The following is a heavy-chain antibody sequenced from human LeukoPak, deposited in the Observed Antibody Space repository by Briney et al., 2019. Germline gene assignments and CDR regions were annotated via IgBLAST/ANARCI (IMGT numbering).Heavy chain of an antibody. V-gene: IGHV1-2*02. CDR3: ARAHLPGRDGYNFPFDY. CDR2: ITPSGGT. Sequence: ASVKVSCKASGYTFTSYAMHWVRQAPGQGLEWMGWITPSGGTNYPQKFQGRVAITRDTSITTVYMDLSRLTSDDTAVYYCARAHLPGRDGYNFPFDYWGQGTLVTVSS. J-gene: IGHJ4*02. D-gene: IGHD5-24*01. CDR1: GYTFTSYA.